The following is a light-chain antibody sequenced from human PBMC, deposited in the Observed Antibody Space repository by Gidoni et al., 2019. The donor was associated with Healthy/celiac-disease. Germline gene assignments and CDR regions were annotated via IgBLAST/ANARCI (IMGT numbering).Light chain of an antibody. CDR3: QQYNSYPWT. J-gene: IGKJ1*01. CDR1: QSISSW. Sequence: DIQMTQSPSTLSASVGDRVTITCRASQSISSWLAWCQQKPGKAPKRLIYKASSLESGVPSRFSGSGSGTEVTLTISSLQPDDFATYYCQQYNSYPWTFGQGTKVEIK. V-gene: IGKV1-5*03. CDR2: KAS.